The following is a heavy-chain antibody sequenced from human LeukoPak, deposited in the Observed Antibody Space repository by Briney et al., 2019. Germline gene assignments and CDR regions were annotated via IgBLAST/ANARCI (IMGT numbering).Heavy chain of an antibody. Sequence: NPSETLSLTCTVSGGSISSYSWSWIRQPAGKGLECIGRIYTRGSTNYNPSLKSRVTMSVDTSKNQFSLKLSSVTAADTAVYYCARVSSWSPGYYMDVWGTGTTVTVSS. D-gene: IGHD6-13*01. V-gene: IGHV4-4*07. CDR3: ARVSSWSPGYYMDV. J-gene: IGHJ6*03. CDR1: GGSISSYS. CDR2: IYTRGST.